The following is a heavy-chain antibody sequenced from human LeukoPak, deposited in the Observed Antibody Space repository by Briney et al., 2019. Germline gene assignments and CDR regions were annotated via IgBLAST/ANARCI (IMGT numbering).Heavy chain of an antibody. CDR1: GGSFSGYY. V-gene: IGHV4-34*01. D-gene: IGHD4-17*01. Sequence: SETLSLTCAVYGGSFSGYYWSWIRQPPGKGLEWIGEINHSGSTNYNPSLKSRVTISVDTSKNQFSLKLSSVTAADTAVYYCAIATTVTYVSDYWGQGTLVTVSS. J-gene: IGHJ4*02. CDR2: INHSGST. CDR3: AIATTVTYVSDY.